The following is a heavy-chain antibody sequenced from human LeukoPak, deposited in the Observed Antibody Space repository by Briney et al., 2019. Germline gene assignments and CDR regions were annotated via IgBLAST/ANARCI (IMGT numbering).Heavy chain of an antibody. CDR3: TAEYRDSSGWYGAFDI. J-gene: IGHJ3*02. CDR1: GFTFSNAW. V-gene: IGHV3-15*01. Sequence: PGGSLRLSCAASGFTFSNAWMSWVRQAPGKGLEWVGRIKSKTDGGATDFAAPVKGRFTISRDDSRNTLYLHMNSLRSEDTAVYFCTAEYRDSSGWYGAFDIWGQGTMVTVSS. D-gene: IGHD6-19*01. CDR2: IKSKTDGGAT.